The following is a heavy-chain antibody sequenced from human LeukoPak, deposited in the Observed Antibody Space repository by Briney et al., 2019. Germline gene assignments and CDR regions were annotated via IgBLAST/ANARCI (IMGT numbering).Heavy chain of an antibody. Sequence: PGGSLRLSCAASGFTFSSYAVSWVRQAPGKGLEWVSSISGSGGSTYSADSVKGRFTISRDNSKNTLYLQMNSLRAEDTALYYCAKDRSCTNDICHGDFAYWGQGTLVTVSS. CDR1: GFTFSSYA. CDR3: AKDRSCTNDICHGDFAY. V-gene: IGHV3-23*01. J-gene: IGHJ4*02. CDR2: ISGSGGST. D-gene: IGHD2-8*01.